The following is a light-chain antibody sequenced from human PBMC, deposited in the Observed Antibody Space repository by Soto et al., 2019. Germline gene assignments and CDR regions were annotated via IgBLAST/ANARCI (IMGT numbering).Light chain of an antibody. Sequence: DIQMTQSPSTLSASVGDRVTITCRASQSISSWLAWYQQKPGKPPNLLIYDASDLESGVPSRFSGSGSGTEFTLTISSLQPDDFATYYCQHYNSYSEAFGQGTKVDIK. CDR1: QSISSW. CDR2: DAS. CDR3: QHYNSYSEA. V-gene: IGKV1-5*01. J-gene: IGKJ1*01.